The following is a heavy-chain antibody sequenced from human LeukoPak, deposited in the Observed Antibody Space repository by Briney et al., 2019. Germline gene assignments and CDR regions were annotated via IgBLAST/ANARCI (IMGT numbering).Heavy chain of an antibody. CDR1: GGSISSSSYY. CDR3: ARGSRQYYYDSSGPGAFDI. V-gene: IGHV4-39*07. J-gene: IGHJ3*02. Sequence: SETLSLTCTVSGGSISSSSYYWGWIRQPPGKGLEWIGSIYYSGSTNYNPSLKSRVTTSVDTSQNQFSLKLSAVTAADTAVYYCARGSRQYYYDSSGPGAFDIWGQGTMVTVSS. CDR2: IYYSGST. D-gene: IGHD3-22*01.